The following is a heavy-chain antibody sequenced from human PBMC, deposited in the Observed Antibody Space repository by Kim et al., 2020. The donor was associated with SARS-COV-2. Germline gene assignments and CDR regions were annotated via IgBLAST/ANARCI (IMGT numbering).Heavy chain of an antibody. D-gene: IGHD6-13*01. V-gene: IGHV7-4-1*02. J-gene: IGHJ3*02. CDR2: INTTTGNP. Sequence: ASVKVSCKASGYIFTTYAMNWVRQAPGQGLEWMGWINTTTGNPMYAQGFTGRFVFSLDTSVNTAYLQISSLKAEDTAVYYCARDDPSVAAVKGDAFDIWG. CDR3: ARDDPSVAAVKGDAFDI. CDR1: GYIFTTYA.